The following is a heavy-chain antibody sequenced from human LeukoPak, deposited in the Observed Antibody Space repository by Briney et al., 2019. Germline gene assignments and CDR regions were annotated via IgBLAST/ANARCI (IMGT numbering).Heavy chain of an antibody. J-gene: IGHJ4*02. Sequence: SETLSLTCTVSGGSISSYYWSWIRQPAGKGLEWIGRIYTSGSTNYNPSLKSRVTISVDTSKNQFSLKLNSMTTADTAVYYCTRGAGWLIDYWGQGILVTVSS. V-gene: IGHV4-4*07. CDR3: TRGAGWLIDY. D-gene: IGHD3-16*01. CDR2: IYTSGST. CDR1: GGSISSYY.